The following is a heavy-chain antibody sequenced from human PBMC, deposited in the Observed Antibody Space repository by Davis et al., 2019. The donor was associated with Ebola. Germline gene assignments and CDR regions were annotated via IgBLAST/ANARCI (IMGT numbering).Heavy chain of an antibody. CDR2: SRNRENHYST. J-gene: IGHJ4*02. CDR1: GFTFSYYF. V-gene: IGHV3-72*01. D-gene: IGHD6-25*01. CDR3: VKVRGPAYFDY. Sequence: GESLKISCAASGFTFSYYFMDWVRLTPGKGLEWVGLSRNRENHYSTEYAASVRGRFTISRDDSKDSLDLQMSSLRAEDTAVYYCVKVRGPAYFDYWGQGTLVTVSS.